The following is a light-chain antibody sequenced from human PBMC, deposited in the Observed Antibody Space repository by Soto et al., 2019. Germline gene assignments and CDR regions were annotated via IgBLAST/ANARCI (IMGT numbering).Light chain of an antibody. CDR2: EVS. CDR3: SSYTSSSKNV. V-gene: IGLV2-14*01. J-gene: IGLJ1*01. CDR1: SSDVGGYNY. Sequence: QSALTQPASVSGSPGQSITISCTGTSSDVGGYNYVSWYQQHPGKAPKLMIYEVSNRPSGVSNRFSGSKSGNTASLTISGLQAEDEDDYYCSSYTSSSKNVFGTGTKVTVL.